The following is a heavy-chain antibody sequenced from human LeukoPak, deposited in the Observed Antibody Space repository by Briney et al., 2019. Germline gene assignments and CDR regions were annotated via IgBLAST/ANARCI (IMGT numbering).Heavy chain of an antibody. D-gene: IGHD1-26*01. V-gene: IGHV4-59*08. Sequence: SETLSLTCTVSGGSISGYYWSWIRQPPGKGLEWIGHIYYSGSTNYNPSLKSRVTISLDTSKNQFPLKLSSVTAADTAIYYCARYSGSYNFFEYWGQGTLVTVSS. CDR1: GGSISGYY. J-gene: IGHJ4*02. CDR3: ARYSGSYNFFEY. CDR2: IYYSGST.